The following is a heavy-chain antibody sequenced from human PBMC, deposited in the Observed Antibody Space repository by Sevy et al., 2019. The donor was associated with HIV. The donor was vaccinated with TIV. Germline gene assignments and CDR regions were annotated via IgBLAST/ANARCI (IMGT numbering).Heavy chain of an antibody. CDR3: ATSRSGYFDGSGYYIY. CDR1: GYSFTSHW. CDR2: IYPDDSDT. J-gene: IGHJ4*01. Sequence: GESLKISCQGSGYSFTSHWIAWVRQMPGKGLEWMGIIYPDDSDTRYSPSFQGQVTFSADKSIFTAYLQWSSFKASDTAIYYCATSRSGYFDGSGYYIYWGQGTQVTVSS. V-gene: IGHV5-51*01. D-gene: IGHD3-22*01.